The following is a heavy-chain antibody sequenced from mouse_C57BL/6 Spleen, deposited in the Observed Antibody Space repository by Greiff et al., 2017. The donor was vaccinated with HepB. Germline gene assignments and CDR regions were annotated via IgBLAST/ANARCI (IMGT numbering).Heavy chain of an antibody. CDR3: AKNGGSSRYAMDY. CDR2: IWRGGST. Sequence: VKLKQSGPGLVQPSQSLSITCTVSGFSLTSYGVHWVRQSPGKGLEWLGVIWRGGSTDYNAAFMSRLSITKDNSKSQVFFKMNSLQADDTAIYYCAKNGGSSRYAMDYWGQGTSVTVSS. D-gene: IGHD1-1*01. J-gene: IGHJ4*01. CDR1: GFSLTSYG. V-gene: IGHV2-5*01.